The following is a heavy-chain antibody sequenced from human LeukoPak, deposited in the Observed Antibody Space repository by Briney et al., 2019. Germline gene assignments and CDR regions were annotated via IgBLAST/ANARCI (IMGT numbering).Heavy chain of an antibody. CDR2: ISGQNGKK. J-gene: IGHJ4*02. CDR1: GYTFTSYG. CDR3: ARDLSADTEVVPAGSVDY. D-gene: IGHD2-2*01. Sequence: ASVKVSCKASGYTFTSYGISWVRQAPGQGLEWMGWISGQNGKKKYAQKFQGRVTMTTETSTSTAYMELRSLRFDDTAVYYCARDLSADTEVVPAGSVDYWGQGTLVTVSS. V-gene: IGHV1-18*01.